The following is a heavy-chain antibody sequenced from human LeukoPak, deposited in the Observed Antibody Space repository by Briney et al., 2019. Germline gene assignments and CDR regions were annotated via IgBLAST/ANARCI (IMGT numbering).Heavy chain of an antibody. J-gene: IGHJ4*02. D-gene: IGHD6-13*01. Sequence: SGPTLAKPTQTLTLTCTFSGFSLSTSGVGVGWIRQPPGKALEWLALLYWDDDKRYSPSLKSRLTITKDTSKNQVVLTMTNMDPVDTATYYCAHHPKGIAAAGSFDYWGQGTLVTVSS. CDR2: LYWDDDK. CDR1: GFSLSTSGVG. V-gene: IGHV2-5*02. CDR3: AHHPKGIAAAGSFDY.